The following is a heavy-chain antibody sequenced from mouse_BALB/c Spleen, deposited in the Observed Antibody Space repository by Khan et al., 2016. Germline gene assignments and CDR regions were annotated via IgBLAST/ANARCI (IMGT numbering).Heavy chain of an antibody. D-gene: IGHD1-1*01. CDR1: GFSLNTSGLG. V-gene: IGHV8-8*01. CDR2: IWWDDVK. Sequence: QVTLKESGPGILQPSQTLSLTCSFSGFSLNTSGLGVGWIRQPSGKGLEWLAHIWWDDVKRHNPALKSRLTISKDTSRSQVFLKIASVDTADTATDYCARIDLMTTLLDYWGQGTTLTVSS. CDR3: ARIDLMTTLLDY. J-gene: IGHJ2*01.